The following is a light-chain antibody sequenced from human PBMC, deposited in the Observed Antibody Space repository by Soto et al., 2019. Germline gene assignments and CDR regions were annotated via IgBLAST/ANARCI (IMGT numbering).Light chain of an antibody. J-gene: IGLJ1*01. CDR1: SGDVGAYNY. Sequence: QSALTQPASVSGSPGQSSTISCTGTSGDVGAYNYVSWYQQHPGKAPRLMIYDVSNRPSGASNRFSGSKSGNTASLTISGLQAEDEADYYCSSFTNTYSYVFGTGTKVTVL. CDR2: DVS. CDR3: SSFTNTYSYV. V-gene: IGLV2-14*01.